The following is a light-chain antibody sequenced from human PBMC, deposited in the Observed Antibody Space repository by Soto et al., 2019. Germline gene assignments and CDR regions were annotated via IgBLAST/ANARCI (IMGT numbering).Light chain of an antibody. V-gene: IGKV3-20*01. CDR3: QQYNNWPRT. Sequence: EIVLTQSPGTLSLSPGERATLSCRASQSVSSSYLAWYQQKPGQAPRLLIYDASRATGIPDRFSGSGSGTDFTLTITRLEPEDFAVYYCQQYNNWPRTFGQGTKVEIK. CDR2: DAS. J-gene: IGKJ1*01. CDR1: QSVSSSY.